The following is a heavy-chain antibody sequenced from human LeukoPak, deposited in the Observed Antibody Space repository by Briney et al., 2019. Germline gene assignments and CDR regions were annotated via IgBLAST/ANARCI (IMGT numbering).Heavy chain of an antibody. CDR1: GFTFTSST. CDR3: AGTPWFGELTLDY. CDR2: IVVGSGNT. V-gene: IGHV1-58*02. D-gene: IGHD3-10*01. Sequence: SVKVSCKASGFTFTSSTIQWVRQARGQRLEWLGWIVVGSGNTNYAQKFQERVIITRDMSTTTVYMELSSLRSEDTAVYYCAGTPWFGELTLDYWGQGTLVTVSS. J-gene: IGHJ4*02.